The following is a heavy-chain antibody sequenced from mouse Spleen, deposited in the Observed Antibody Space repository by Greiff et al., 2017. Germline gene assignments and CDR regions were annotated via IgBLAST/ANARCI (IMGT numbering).Heavy chain of an antibody. J-gene: IGHJ3*01. CDR3: ARIGDGYYEAWFAY. V-gene: IGHV1-69*01. CDR1: GYTFTSYW. Sequence: QVQLQQPGAELVMPGASVKLSCKASGYTFTSYWMHWVKQRPGQGLEWIGEIDPSDSYTNYNQKFKGKATLTVDKSSSTAYMQLSSLTSEDSAVYYCARIGDGYYEAWFAYWGQGTLVTVSA. D-gene: IGHD2-3*01. CDR2: IDPSDSYT.